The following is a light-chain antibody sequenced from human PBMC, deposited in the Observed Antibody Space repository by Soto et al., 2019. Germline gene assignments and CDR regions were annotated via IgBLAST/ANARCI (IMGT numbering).Light chain of an antibody. V-gene: IGKV3-20*01. CDR3: QQYGSSPLT. CDR2: GAS. Sequence: EIVLTQSPGTLSLSPGERATLSCRASQSVSSSFLAWYQQKPGQAPRPLIYGASSRATGIPDRFSGSGSGTDFTLTISRLEPEDVAVYYCQQYGSSPLTFGGGTKVELK. CDR1: QSVSSSF. J-gene: IGKJ4*01.